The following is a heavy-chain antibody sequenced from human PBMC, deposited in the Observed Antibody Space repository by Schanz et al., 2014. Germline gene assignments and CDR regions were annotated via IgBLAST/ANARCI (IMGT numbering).Heavy chain of an antibody. CDR1: GSSLNTYG. CDR2: IWNNGVTK. Sequence: QVQLLQFGGGVAQPGRSLRLSCSASGSSLNTYGIHWFRQPAGKGLEWVAVIWNNGVTKYYADSVRGRFTISRDRYQNTLYLRMSSLRAEDAAVYYCARPRFDYGEVDYWGQGTLVTVSS. V-gene: IGHV3-33*01. J-gene: IGHJ4*02. D-gene: IGHD4-17*01. CDR3: ARPRFDYGEVDY.